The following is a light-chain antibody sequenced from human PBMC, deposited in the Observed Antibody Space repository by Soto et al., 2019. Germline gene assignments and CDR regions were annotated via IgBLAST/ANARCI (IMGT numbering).Light chain of an antibody. Sequence: EIVMTQSPATLCLSPGEXATLSCRASQTIDNTLAWYQRKPGQAPRLLIYDASTRATGVPARFSGSGSGTDFTLTISSLQSEDFAVYYCQQYNYWPYTFGQGTK. V-gene: IGKV3-15*01. CDR3: QQYNYWPYT. CDR2: DAS. J-gene: IGKJ2*01. CDR1: QTIDNT.